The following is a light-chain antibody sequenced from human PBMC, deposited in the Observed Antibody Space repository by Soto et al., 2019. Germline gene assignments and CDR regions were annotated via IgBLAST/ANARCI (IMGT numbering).Light chain of an antibody. Sequence: QSALPQPASVSGSPGPSITISCTGTSGDVGGYYYVSWYQQLPGKAPKRMISEVSNRPSGVSNRFSGSKSGNTASLTISGLQAEDEADYYCSSYTAGGTIFGTGTKLTVL. CDR1: SGDVGGYYY. J-gene: IGLJ1*01. V-gene: IGLV2-14*01. CDR2: EVS. CDR3: SSYTAGGTI.